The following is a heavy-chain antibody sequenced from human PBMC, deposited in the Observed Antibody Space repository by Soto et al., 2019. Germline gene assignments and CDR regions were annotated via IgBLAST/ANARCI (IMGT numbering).Heavy chain of an antibody. J-gene: IGHJ4*02. CDR3: AARGDSYGYVDY. V-gene: IGHV3-23*01. D-gene: IGHD5-18*01. Sequence: PGGSLRLSCAASGFTFSSYAMSWVRQAPGKGLEWVSAISGSGGSTYYADSVKGRFTISRDNSKNTLYLQMNSLRAEDTAVYYCAARGDSYGYVDYWGQGTLVTVSS. CDR1: GFTFSSYA. CDR2: ISGSGGST.